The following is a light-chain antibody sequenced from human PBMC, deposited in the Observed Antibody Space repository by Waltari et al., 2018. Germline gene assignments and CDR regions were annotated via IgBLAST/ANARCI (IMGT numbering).Light chain of an antibody. J-gene: IGKJ2*01. V-gene: IGKV2-28*01. CDR3: MQSLQTPDT. CDR1: QSLLHSNGYNY. CDR2: LGS. Sequence: DIVMTQSPLSLPVTPGEPASISCRSSQSLLHSNGYNYLDWFLQKQGQSPQLLIYLGSNRASGVPDRFSGSGSGTDFTLIISRVEAEDIGVYYCMQSLQTPDTFGQGTKLDIK.